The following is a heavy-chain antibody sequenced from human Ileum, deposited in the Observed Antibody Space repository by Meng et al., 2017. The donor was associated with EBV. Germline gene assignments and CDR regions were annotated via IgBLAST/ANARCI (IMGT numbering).Heavy chain of an antibody. Sequence: LVQSVSELKKPGASVKVSCKASGYTFTRNAINWVRQAPGQGLEWMGWISTNTGNPTYAQGFAGRFVFSLDTSVSTAYLQISGLKAEDTAIYYCARDSGYTRSWSGDYWGQGTLVTVSS. CDR3: ARDSGYTRSWSGDY. CDR1: GYTFTRNA. J-gene: IGHJ4*02. CDR2: ISTNTGNP. D-gene: IGHD6-13*01. V-gene: IGHV7-4-1*02.